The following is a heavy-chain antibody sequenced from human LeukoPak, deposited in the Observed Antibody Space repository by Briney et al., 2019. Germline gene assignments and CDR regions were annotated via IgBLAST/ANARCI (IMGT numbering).Heavy chain of an antibody. CDR3: ARGSGCSGGSCSYYYFDY. Sequence: GASVKVSCKASGYTFTSYDINWVRQATGQGLEWMGWMNPSSGNTGYAQKFQGRVTMTRNTSISTAYMELSSLRSEDTAVYYCARGSGCSGGSCSYYYFDYWGQGTLVTVSS. D-gene: IGHD2-15*01. V-gene: IGHV1-8*01. CDR2: MNPSSGNT. J-gene: IGHJ4*02. CDR1: GYTFTSYD.